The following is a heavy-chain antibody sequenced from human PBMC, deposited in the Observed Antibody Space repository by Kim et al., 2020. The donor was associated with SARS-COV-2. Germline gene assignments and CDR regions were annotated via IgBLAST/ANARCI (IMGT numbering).Heavy chain of an antibody. J-gene: IGHJ4*02. Sequence: SETLSLTCTVSGGSISSASYYWAWIRQPPGKGLEWIGSIYHSGTTYYSPSLKSRVTISVDTSKNHFSLNLASVTAADTAVYYCVRETAGSSENYWGQGTLVTVSS. D-gene: IGHD6-13*01. CDR1: GGSISSASYY. CDR2: IYHSGTT. CDR3: VRETAGSSENY. V-gene: IGHV4-39*07.